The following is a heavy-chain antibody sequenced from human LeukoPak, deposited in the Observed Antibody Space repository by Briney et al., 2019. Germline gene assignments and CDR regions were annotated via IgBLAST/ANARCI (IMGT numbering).Heavy chain of an antibody. CDR3: ASLRFGDSYFDF. CDR1: GGSISSYY. V-gene: IGHV4-59*08. J-gene: IGHJ4*02. D-gene: IGHD3-10*01. Sequence: PSETLSLTCTVSGGSISSYYWSWIRQPPGKGLEWIGYIHYSGSTNYNPSLKSRVTISVDTSKNQFSLKLSSVTATDTALYSCASLRFGDSYFDFWGQGTQVTVSS. CDR2: IHYSGST.